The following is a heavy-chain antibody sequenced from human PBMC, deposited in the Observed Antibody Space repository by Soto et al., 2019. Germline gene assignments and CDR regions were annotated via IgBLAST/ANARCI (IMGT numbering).Heavy chain of an antibody. CDR1: GGSVSSGSYY. J-gene: IGHJ4*02. Sequence: SETLSLTCTVSGGSVSSGSYYRSWIRQPPGKGLEYIGYLYYTGSTNYNPSLKSRVTILVDTPKNQFSLKLTSVTAADTAIYYCARGQAFWTGYYRMPYYFDYWGQGTLVTVSS. D-gene: IGHD3-3*01. CDR2: LYYTGST. CDR3: ARGQAFWTGYYRMPYYFDY. V-gene: IGHV4-61*01.